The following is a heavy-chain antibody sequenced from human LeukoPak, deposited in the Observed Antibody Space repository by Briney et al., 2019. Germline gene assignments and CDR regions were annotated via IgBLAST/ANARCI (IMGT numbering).Heavy chain of an antibody. CDR1: GYTFTGYY. V-gene: IGHV1-2*02. CDR2: INPNSGGT. J-gene: IGHJ6*02. D-gene: IGHD3-10*01. CDR3: AREEFGDWYYYGMGV. Sequence: ASVKVSCKASGYTFTGYYMHWVRQAPGQGLEWMGWINPNSGGTNYAQKFQGRVTMTRDTSISTAYMELSRLRSDDTAVYYCAREEFGDWYYYGMGVWGQGTTVTVSS.